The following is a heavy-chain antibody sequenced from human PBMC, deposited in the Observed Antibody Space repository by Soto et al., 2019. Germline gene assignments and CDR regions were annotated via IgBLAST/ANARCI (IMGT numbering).Heavy chain of an antibody. Sequence: PXETLSLPCTVSGGSINDFYWSWIRQPPGKGLEWIGYIYYSGSTDYNPSLKGRVTISVDTSKNQFSLKLRSVTAADTAVYYCARVGGVAARTFDYWAQGTLVTVSS. D-gene: IGHD6-6*01. V-gene: IGHV4-59*01. J-gene: IGHJ4*02. CDR1: GGSINDFY. CDR2: IYYSGST. CDR3: ARVGGVAARTFDY.